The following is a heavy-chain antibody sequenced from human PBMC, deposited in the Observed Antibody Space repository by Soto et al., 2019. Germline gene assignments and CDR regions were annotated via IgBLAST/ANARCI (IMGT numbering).Heavy chain of an antibody. V-gene: IGHV3-66*01. CDR2: IFSGGST. CDR3: ATRVTAGY. Sequence: EVQLVESGGGLVQPGGSLRLSCVASGFTVSSNYMSWVRQAPGKGLEWVSVIFSGGSTNYADSVKGRFPISRDNSKNTLYLQMNDLTAEDTAVYYCATRVTAGYWGQGTLVTVSS. CDR1: GFTVSSNY. D-gene: IGHD2-21*02. J-gene: IGHJ1*01.